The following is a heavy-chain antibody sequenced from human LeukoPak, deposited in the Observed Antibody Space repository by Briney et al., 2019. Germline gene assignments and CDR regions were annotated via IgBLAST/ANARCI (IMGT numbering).Heavy chain of an antibody. J-gene: IGHJ4*02. Sequence: HPGGSLRLSCAASGFTFSTYDMNWVRQTPGKGLEWISYITSSGSGIYYADSVKGRFTISRDNANTSLYLQMNSLTANATALYFCARAGGSSNCFGYWGQGTLVTVSS. V-gene: IGHV3-48*03. CDR1: GFTFSTYD. CDR2: ITSSGSGI. D-gene: IGHD6-13*01. CDR3: ARAGGSSNCFGY.